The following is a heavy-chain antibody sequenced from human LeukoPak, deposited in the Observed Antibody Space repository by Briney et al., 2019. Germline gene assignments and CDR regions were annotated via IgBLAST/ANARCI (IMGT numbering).Heavy chain of an antibody. CDR1: GFTFNSYA. D-gene: IGHD1-26*01. CDR3: AKDLGRYRNNYFDY. Sequence: QPGGSLRLSCAASGFTFNSYAMSWVRKAPEKGLEWVATISGSGGGTYYADSVKGRFTISRDDSKNTLYLQMNSLRAEDMAVYYCAKDLGRYRNNYFDYWGQGTLVTVSS. V-gene: IGHV3-23*01. J-gene: IGHJ4*02. CDR2: ISGSGGGT.